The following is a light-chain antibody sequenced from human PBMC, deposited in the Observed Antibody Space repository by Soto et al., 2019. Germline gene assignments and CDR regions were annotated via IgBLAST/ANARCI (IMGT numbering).Light chain of an antibody. J-gene: IGKJ4*01. CDR1: QSVSDF. Sequence: EIALTQSPVTLSLSPGERATLSCRASQSVSDFLAWYQQKPGQAPRLLIYDASNNATGTPARFSGSGSGTDFTRTISSLEPEDFAVYYCQQRSNWPLTFGGGTKVETK. CDR2: DAS. V-gene: IGKV3-11*01. CDR3: QQRSNWPLT.